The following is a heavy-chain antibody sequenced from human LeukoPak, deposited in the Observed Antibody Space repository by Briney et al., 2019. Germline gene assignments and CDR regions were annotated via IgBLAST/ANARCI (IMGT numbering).Heavy chain of an antibody. V-gene: IGHV3-23*01. Sequence: GGSLRLSCAASGFTFSNYGMSWVRQAPGKGLECVSSINTDGAKTYHEDSVKGRFSISRDNSKNTLILQMNSLRVDDTAVYYCAKHLPNLGLDYWGQEILVTVSS. J-gene: IGHJ4*02. CDR3: AKHLPNLGLDY. CDR2: INTDGAKT. CDR1: GFTFSNYG.